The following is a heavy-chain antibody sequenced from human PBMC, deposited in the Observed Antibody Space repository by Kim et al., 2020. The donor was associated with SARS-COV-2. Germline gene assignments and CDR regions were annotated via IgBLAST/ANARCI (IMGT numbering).Heavy chain of an antibody. J-gene: IGHJ3*02. D-gene: IGHD2-2*01. Sequence: LKRRVTISVDTSKNQVSLKLSSVTAAYTAVYYCARATGSAARRRHDAFDIWGQGTMVTVSS. V-gene: IGHV4-34*01. CDR3: ARATGSAARRRHDAFDI.